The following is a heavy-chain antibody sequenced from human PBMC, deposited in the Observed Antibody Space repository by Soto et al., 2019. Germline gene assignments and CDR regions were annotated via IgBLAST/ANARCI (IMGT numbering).Heavy chain of an antibody. CDR3: ARVSFERDAFDI. Sequence: ASVKVSCKASGYTFTSYYMHWVRQATGQGLEWMGWMNPNSGNTGYAQKFQGRVTMTRNTSISTAYMELSSLRSEDTAMYYCARVSFERDAFDIWGQGTMVTVSS. CDR1: GYTFTSYY. CDR2: MNPNSGNT. D-gene: IGHD3-9*01. V-gene: IGHV1-8*02. J-gene: IGHJ3*02.